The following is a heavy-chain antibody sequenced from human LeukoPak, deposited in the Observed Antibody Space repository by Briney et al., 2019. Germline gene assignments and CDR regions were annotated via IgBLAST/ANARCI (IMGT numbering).Heavy chain of an antibody. Sequence: GGSLRLSCAASGFTFSVFGMHWVRQAPGTGLEWAALMSNDGVNRYYADSVKGRFTISRDNSKNTLYLQMNSLRAEDTALYYCAKERGYSGYFDYWGQGTLVTVSS. J-gene: IGHJ4*02. CDR1: GFTFSVFG. V-gene: IGHV3-30*18. CDR2: MSNDGVNR. CDR3: AKERGYSGYFDY. D-gene: IGHD5-12*01.